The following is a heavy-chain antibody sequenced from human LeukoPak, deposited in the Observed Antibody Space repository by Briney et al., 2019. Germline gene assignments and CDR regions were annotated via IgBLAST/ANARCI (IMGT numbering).Heavy chain of an antibody. J-gene: IGHJ4*02. D-gene: IGHD6-13*01. V-gene: IGHV1-18*01. CDR3: ARRSSSSWYDHGLFDY. CDR2: ISAYNGNT. Sequence: APVKGSCKASRYTFTRYGISWVRQAPGHGLEWMGWISAYNGNTNYAQKLQSRLTMTTDTSTSTAYMELRSLRSDDTAVYYWARRSSSSWYDHGLFDYWGQGTLVTVSS. CDR1: RYTFTRYG.